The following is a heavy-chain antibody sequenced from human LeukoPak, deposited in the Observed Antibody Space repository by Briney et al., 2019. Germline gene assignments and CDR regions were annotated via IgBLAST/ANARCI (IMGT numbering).Heavy chain of an antibody. J-gene: IGHJ5*02. D-gene: IGHD2-2*01. V-gene: IGHV5-51*01. CDR2: IYPGDSDT. CDR1: GYSFTNYW. CDR3: ARRTIVVVPAAMDWFDP. Sequence: GESLKISCKGSGYSFTNYWIGWVRQMPGKGLEWMGIIYPGDSDTRYSPSFQGQVTISADKSISTAYLQWSSLKASDTAMYYCARRTIVVVPAAMDWFDPWGQGTLVTVSS.